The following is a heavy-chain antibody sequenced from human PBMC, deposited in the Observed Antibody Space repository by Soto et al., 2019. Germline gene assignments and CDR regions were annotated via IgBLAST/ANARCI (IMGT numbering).Heavy chain of an antibody. CDR1: GFTFSSYA. CDR2: ISGSGGST. Sequence: GSLRLSCAASGFTFSSYAMSWVRQAPGKGLEWVSAISGSGGSTYYADSVKGRFTISRDNSKNTLYLQMNSLRAEDTAVYYCAKPPLDGYDSSGLGWFDPWGQGTLVTVSS. V-gene: IGHV3-23*01. CDR3: AKPPLDGYDSSGLGWFDP. J-gene: IGHJ5*02. D-gene: IGHD3-22*01.